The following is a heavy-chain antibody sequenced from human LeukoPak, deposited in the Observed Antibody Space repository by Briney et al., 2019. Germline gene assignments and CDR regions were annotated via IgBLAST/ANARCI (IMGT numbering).Heavy chain of an antibody. CDR3: ARVPGYCSSTSCYDENWFDP. V-gene: IGHV1-18*04. Sequence: ASVKVSCKASGYTFTSYGISWVRQAPGQGLEWMGWISAYNSNTNYAQKLQGRVTMTTDTSTSTAYMELRSLRSDDTAVYYCARVPGYCSSTSCYDENWFDPWGQGTLVTVSS. J-gene: IGHJ5*02. D-gene: IGHD2-2*01. CDR2: ISAYNSNT. CDR1: GYTFTSYG.